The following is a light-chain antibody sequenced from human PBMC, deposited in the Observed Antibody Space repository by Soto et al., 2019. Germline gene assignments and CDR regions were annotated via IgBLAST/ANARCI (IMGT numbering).Light chain of an antibody. Sequence: QSVLTQPASVSGSPGQSITISCTGTSSDVGGYNYVSWYQHHPGKAPKLMIYDVSNRPSGVSNRFSGSKSGNTASLTISGLQPEEEADYSCSSYTTSNTRQIAFGTGTKVTVL. J-gene: IGLJ1*01. CDR2: DVS. V-gene: IGLV2-14*03. CDR3: SSYTTSNTRQIA. CDR1: SSDVGGYNY.